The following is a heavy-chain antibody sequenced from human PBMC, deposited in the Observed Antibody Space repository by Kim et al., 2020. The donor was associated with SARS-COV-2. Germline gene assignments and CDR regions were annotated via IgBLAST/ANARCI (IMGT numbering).Heavy chain of an antibody. D-gene: IGHD3-9*01. CDR3: ARDPDVLRYFGAFDI. Sequence: GPVKGPFTISRDNSKNTLYLQMNSLRAEDTAVYYCARDPDVLRYFGAFDIWGQGTMVTVSS. J-gene: IGHJ3*02. V-gene: IGHV3-30*01.